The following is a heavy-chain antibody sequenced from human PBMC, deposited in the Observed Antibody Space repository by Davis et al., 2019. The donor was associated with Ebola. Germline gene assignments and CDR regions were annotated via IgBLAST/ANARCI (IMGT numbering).Heavy chain of an antibody. CDR3: AKGGGYFDFDY. Sequence: GESLKISCAASGFTFSDYYMSWIRQAPGKGLEWVSIISNSGGETYYAGSVKGRFTISRDNSKNTLYLQMDNLRADDTAVYYCAKGGGYFDFDYWGQGTLVTVSS. D-gene: IGHD4-23*01. J-gene: IGHJ4*02. CDR1: GFTFSDYY. CDR2: ISNSGGET. V-gene: IGHV3-23*01.